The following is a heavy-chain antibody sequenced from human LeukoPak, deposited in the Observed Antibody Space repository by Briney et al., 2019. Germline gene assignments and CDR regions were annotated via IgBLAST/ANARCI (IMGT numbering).Heavy chain of an antibody. Sequence: PGGRLRVSCVACGFTFSNALRNSVRQAPGKGREWVGRIKSKTDGGTTDYAAPVKGRFTISRDDSKNTLYLQMNSLKTEDTAVYYCTTGYDSSGYYYLLDYWGQGTLVTVSS. J-gene: IGHJ4*02. CDR2: IKSKTDGGTT. CDR3: TTGYDSSGYYYLLDY. D-gene: IGHD3-22*01. CDR1: GFTFSNAL. V-gene: IGHV3-15*01.